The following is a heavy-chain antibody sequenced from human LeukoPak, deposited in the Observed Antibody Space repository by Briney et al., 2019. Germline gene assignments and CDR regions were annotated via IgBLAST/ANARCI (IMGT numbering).Heavy chain of an antibody. D-gene: IGHD3-10*02. CDR3: AKDSGGYQSYDGRIVRYYYMDV. CDR1: AFTFSTSG. J-gene: IGHJ6*03. CDR2: IGNDGTKK. Sequence: GGSLRLSCEASAFTFSTSGMHWVRQAPGRGLEWVAFIGNDGTKKYYADSVKGRLTISRDNSKNTLYMYMNSLRDEDTAVYFCAKDSGGYQSYDGRIVRYYYMDVWGTGTTVTVSS. V-gene: IGHV3-30*02.